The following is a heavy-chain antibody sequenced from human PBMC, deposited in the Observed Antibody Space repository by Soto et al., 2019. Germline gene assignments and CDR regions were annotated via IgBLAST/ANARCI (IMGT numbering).Heavy chain of an antibody. Sequence: LSLTCTVSGGSISSDYWSWIRQPPGKGLEWIGYIYYSGSTNYNPSLKSRVTISVDTSKNQFSLKLSSVTAADTAVYYCARGVAMVRGHYGMDVWRQRTTVTVSS. CDR3: ARGVAMVRGHYGMDV. CDR2: IYYSGST. J-gene: IGHJ6*02. V-gene: IGHV4-59*01. CDR1: GGSISSDY. D-gene: IGHD3-10*01.